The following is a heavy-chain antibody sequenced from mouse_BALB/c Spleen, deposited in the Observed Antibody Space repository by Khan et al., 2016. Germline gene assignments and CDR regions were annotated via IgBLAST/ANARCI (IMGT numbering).Heavy chain of an antibody. CDR1: GYTFSTYW. V-gene: IGHV1-9*01. CDR3: SSGLGRGYFDY. J-gene: IGHJ2*01. CDR2: ILPGSGSI. Sequence: QVRLQQSGAELMKPGASVKISCKATGYTFSTYWIEWVKQRPGHGLEWTGEILPGSGSINYNEKFKGKATFTADTPSNTAYMQLSSLPTEDSAVYYCSSGLGRGYFDYWGQGTTLTVSS.